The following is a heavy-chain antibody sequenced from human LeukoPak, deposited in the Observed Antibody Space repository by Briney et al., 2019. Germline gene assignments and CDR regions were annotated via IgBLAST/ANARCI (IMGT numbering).Heavy chain of an antibody. CDR2: IKQDGSEK. D-gene: IGHD5-12*01. Sequence: GGSLRLSCAASGFTFRSYWMSWVRQAPGKGLEWVANIKQDGSEKYYVDSVKGRFTISRDNAKNSLYLQMNSLRAEDTAVYYCARDRGRYSGYGGNFDYWGQGTLVTVSS. J-gene: IGHJ4*02. V-gene: IGHV3-7*01. CDR1: GFTFRSYW. CDR3: ARDRGRYSGYGGNFDY.